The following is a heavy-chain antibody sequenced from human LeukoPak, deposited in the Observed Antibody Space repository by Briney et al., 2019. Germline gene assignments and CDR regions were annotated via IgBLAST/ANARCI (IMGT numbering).Heavy chain of an antibody. V-gene: IGHV4-4*08. Sequence: SETLSLTCTVSDDSITMYYWTWIRQPPGKGLEWLGHLSPSGTSNYNPSHKGRVTMSIDTSANQFSLELNSVTAADTALYYCARYYDIVTGFQNWFFDVWGRGTLVTVSS. CDR3: ARYYDIVTGFQNWFFDV. CDR1: DDSITMYY. D-gene: IGHD3-9*01. CDR2: LSPSGTS. J-gene: IGHJ2*01.